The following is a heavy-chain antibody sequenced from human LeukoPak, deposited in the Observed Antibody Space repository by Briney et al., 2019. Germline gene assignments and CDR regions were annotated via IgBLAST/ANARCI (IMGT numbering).Heavy chain of an antibody. CDR1: GGSISSYY. J-gene: IGHJ4*02. V-gene: IGHV4-59*01. CDR2: IYYSGST. CDR3: ARTPSEYYDFWSGYYTYFDY. Sequence: SETLSLTCTVSGGSISSYYWSWIRQPPGKGLERFGYIYYSGSTNYNPSLKSRVTISVDTSKNQFSLKLSSVTAADTAVYYCARTPSEYYDFWSGYYTYFDYWGQGTLVTVSS. D-gene: IGHD3-3*01.